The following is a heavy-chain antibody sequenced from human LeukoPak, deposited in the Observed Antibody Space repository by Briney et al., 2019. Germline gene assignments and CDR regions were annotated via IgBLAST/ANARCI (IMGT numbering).Heavy chain of an antibody. J-gene: IGHJ4*02. CDR3: ARRNIAVAGSFDY. D-gene: IGHD6-19*01. CDR1: GYTFTNCY. Sequence: ASVKVSCKASGYTFTNCYVHWVRQAPGQGLEWMGIINPTGGGTGYAQKFQGRVTMTSDTSTSTVHMELSRLRSDDTAVYYCARRNIAVAGSFDYWGQGTLVTVSS. V-gene: IGHV1-46*01. CDR2: INPTGGGT.